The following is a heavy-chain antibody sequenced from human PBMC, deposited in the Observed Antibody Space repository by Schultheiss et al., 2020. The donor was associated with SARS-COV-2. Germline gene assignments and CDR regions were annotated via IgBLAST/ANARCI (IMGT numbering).Heavy chain of an antibody. V-gene: IGHV3-74*01. CDR3: ARAPDCGGGSCYGYHYYGMDV. CDR2: IDEDGRIT. D-gene: IGHD2-15*01. Sequence: GGSLRLSCAASGFTFSRYWMHWVRQVPGKGLVWVSRIDEDGRITNYADSVKGRFTISRDNAKSTLYLQMNSLRADDTAVYYCARAPDCGGGSCYGYHYYGMDVWGQGTTVTVSS. J-gene: IGHJ6*02. CDR1: GFTFSRYW.